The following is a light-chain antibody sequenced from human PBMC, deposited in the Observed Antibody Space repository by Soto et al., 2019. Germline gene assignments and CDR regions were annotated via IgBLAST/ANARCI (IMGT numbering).Light chain of an antibody. Sequence: EIVTTQSPVTLSVSPGERATLSCRASQSVSGNLAWYQQKPGQAPRLLIYGVSARATGIPARFSGSGFGTEFTLTISSLQSEDFALYYCQQYKFWPETFGQGTKVDIK. V-gene: IGKV3-15*01. CDR3: QQYKFWPET. CDR1: QSVSGN. CDR2: GVS. J-gene: IGKJ1*01.